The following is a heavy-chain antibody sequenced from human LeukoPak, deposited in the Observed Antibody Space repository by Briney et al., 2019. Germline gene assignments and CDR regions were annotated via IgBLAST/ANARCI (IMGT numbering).Heavy chain of an antibody. CDR2: IYYSGST. CDR3: ARQFKVGYCSGGSCYRENYFDY. J-gene: IGHJ4*02. D-gene: IGHD2-15*01. V-gene: IGHV4-39*01. CDR1: GGSISSSSYY. Sequence: SETLSLTCTVSGGSISSSSYYWGWIRQPPGKGLEWIGRIYYSGSTYYNPSLKSRVTISVETSKNKFSLKLSSVTAAETAVYYCARQFKVGYCSGGSCYRENYFDYWGQGTLVTVSS.